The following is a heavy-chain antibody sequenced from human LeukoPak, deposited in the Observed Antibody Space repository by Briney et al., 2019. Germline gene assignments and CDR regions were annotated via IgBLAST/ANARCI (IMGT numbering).Heavy chain of an antibody. CDR2: ISSSSSYI. Sequence: GGSLRLSCAASGFTFSSYSMNWVRQAPGKGLEWVSSISSSSSYIYYADSVKGRFTISRDNAQNSLYLQMNSLRAEDTAVYYCASSTSYYYGSGSFYGMDVWGKGTTVTVSS. D-gene: IGHD3-10*01. CDR3: ASSTSYYYGSGSFYGMDV. CDR1: GFTFSSYS. J-gene: IGHJ6*04. V-gene: IGHV3-21*01.